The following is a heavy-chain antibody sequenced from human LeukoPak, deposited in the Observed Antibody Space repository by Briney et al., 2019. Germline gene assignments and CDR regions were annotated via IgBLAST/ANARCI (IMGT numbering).Heavy chain of an antibody. J-gene: IGHJ4*02. CDR3: ATTVTTRYYFDS. V-gene: IGHV4-39*01. D-gene: IGHD4-17*01. CDR2: MYYSGST. CDR1: GGSITTSRHY. Sequence: SETLSLTCTVFGGSITTSRHYWGWIRQPPGKGLEWIGSMYYSGSTCYNPSLKSRVTISVDTYKSRFSLKLTSVTAADTAVYYCATTVTTRYYFDSWGQGTLVTVSS.